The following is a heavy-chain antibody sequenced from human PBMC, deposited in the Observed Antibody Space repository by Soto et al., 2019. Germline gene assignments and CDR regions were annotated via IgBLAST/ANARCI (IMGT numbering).Heavy chain of an antibody. J-gene: IGHJ5*02. D-gene: IGHD2-2*01. Sequence: PSETLSLTCTVSGGSISSYYWSWIRQPPGKGLEWIGYIYYSESTNYNPSIKSRVTITVDTSKNQFSLKLSSVTAADTALYYCARQSTAYCISTSCYGGWFDPWGQGTLVTVS. CDR3: ARQSTAYCISTSCYGGWFDP. CDR1: GGSISSYY. V-gene: IGHV4-59*01. CDR2: IYYSEST.